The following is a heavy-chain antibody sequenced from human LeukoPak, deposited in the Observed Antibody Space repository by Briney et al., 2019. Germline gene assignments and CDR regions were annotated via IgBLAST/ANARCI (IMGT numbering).Heavy chain of an antibody. V-gene: IGHV3-74*01. CDR3: GRDFWGSIDH. D-gene: IGHD3-16*01. CDR1: GFTFSTYG. J-gene: IGHJ4*02. CDR2: INNDGHTT. Sequence: PGGSLRLSCAVSGFTFSTYGMNWVRHAPGKGLVWVSLINNDGHTTVYADSVKGRFTISRDNAKNTLYLQMNSLRAEDTAVYYCGRDFWGSIDHWGQGTLVTVSS.